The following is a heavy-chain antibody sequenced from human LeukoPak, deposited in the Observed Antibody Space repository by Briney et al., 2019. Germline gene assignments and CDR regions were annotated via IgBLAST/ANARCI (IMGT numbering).Heavy chain of an antibody. CDR1: GFTFSSYW. J-gene: IGHJ5*02. CDR2: IKKDGSEK. Sequence: GGTLRLSCAASGFTFSSYWMSWVRQAPGKGLEWVANIKKDGSEKYYVDSVKGRFTISRDNAKTSLYLQMNSLRVEDTAVYYCASQSYARFDPWGQGTLVTVSS. CDR3: ASQSYARFDP. V-gene: IGHV3-7*01. D-gene: IGHD3-16*01.